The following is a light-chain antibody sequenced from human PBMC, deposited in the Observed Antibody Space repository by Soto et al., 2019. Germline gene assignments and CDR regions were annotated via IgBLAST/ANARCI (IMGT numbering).Light chain of an antibody. CDR1: QSLVYSDGYTY. J-gene: IGKJ1*01. CDR2: MVS. Sequence: DVVMTQSPLSLPVTLGQPASISCRSSQSLVYSDGYTYLSWFQQRPGQSPRRLIYMVSNRDSGVPDRFSGSGSGTDFPLEISRVEAEDVGVYFCMRGTHWPWTFGQGTKVDIK. CDR3: MRGTHWPWT. V-gene: IGKV2-30*01.